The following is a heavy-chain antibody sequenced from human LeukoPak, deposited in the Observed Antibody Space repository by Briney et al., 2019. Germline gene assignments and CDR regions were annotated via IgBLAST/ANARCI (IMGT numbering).Heavy chain of an antibody. Sequence: GRSLRLSCAASGFTFSSSGMHWVRQAPGKGLEWVAVISYDGSNKYYADSVKGRFTISRDDSKNTLYLQMNSLRAEDTAVYYCANYYYYYNMDVWGQGTTVTVSS. CDR3: ANYYYYYNMDV. CDR1: GFTFSSSG. J-gene: IGHJ6*02. V-gene: IGHV3-30*18. CDR2: ISYDGSNK.